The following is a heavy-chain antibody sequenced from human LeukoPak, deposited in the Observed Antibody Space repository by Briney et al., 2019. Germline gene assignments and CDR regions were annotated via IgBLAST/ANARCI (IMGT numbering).Heavy chain of an antibody. V-gene: IGHV4-59*12. Sequence: NPSETLSLTCTVSGGSISSYYWSWIRQPPGKGLEWSGYIYYSGSTNYNPSLKSRVTISVDTSKNQFSLKLSSVTAADTAVYYCARAVYGGNSRRLDYWGQGTLVTVSS. D-gene: IGHD4-23*01. J-gene: IGHJ4*02. CDR1: GGSISSYY. CDR3: ARAVYGGNSRRLDY. CDR2: IYYSGST.